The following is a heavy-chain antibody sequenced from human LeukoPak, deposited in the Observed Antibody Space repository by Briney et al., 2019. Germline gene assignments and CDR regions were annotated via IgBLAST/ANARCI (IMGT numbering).Heavy chain of an antibody. J-gene: IGHJ2*01. D-gene: IGHD1-26*01. Sequence: ASVKVSCKASGYTFTSYGISWVRQAPGQGLEWMGWISAYNGNTNYAQKLQGRVTMTTDTSTSTAYMELMSLRSDDTAVYYCAIDWGIVGASTYWYLDLWGRGTLVTVSS. CDR1: GYTFTSYG. V-gene: IGHV1-18*01. CDR2: ISAYNGNT. CDR3: AIDWGIVGASTYWYLDL.